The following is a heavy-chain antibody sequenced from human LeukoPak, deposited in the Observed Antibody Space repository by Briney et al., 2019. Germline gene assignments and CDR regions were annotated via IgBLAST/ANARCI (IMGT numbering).Heavy chain of an antibody. Sequence: SVKVSCKASGGTFSSYAISWARQAPGQGLEWMGRIIPIFGTANYAQKFQGRVTITTDESTSTAYMELSSLRSEDTAVHYCARDGGYSYGLYFDYWGQGTLVTVSS. J-gene: IGHJ4*02. CDR1: GGTFSSYA. D-gene: IGHD5-18*01. CDR2: IIPIFGTA. CDR3: ARDGGYSYGLYFDY. V-gene: IGHV1-69*05.